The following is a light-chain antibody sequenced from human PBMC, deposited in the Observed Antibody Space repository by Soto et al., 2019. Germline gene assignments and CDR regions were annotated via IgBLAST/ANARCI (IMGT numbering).Light chain of an antibody. CDR1: SSDVGGYNF. Sequence: QSALTQPASVYGSPGQSITISCTGTSSDVGGYNFVSWYQQHPGKAPKLLIYDVSDRPSGVSNRFSGSKSGNTASLTISGPQAEDEADYYCNSYTSSSTSYVFGSGTKVTVL. V-gene: IGLV2-14*03. CDR2: DVS. CDR3: NSYTSSSTSYV. J-gene: IGLJ1*01.